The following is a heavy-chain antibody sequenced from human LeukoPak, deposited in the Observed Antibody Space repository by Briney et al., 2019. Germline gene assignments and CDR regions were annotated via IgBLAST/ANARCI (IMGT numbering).Heavy chain of an antibody. CDR3: ARGVNDSSGYYYLLFDY. CDR1: GGSISSSSYY. J-gene: IGHJ4*02. V-gene: IGHV4-61*01. Sequence: SETLSLTCTVSGGSISSSSYYWSWIRQPPGKGLEWIGYIYYSGSTNYNPSLKSRVTISVDTSKNQFSLKLSSVTAADTAVYYCARGVNDSSGYYYLLFDYWGQGTLVTVSS. D-gene: IGHD3-22*01. CDR2: IYYSGST.